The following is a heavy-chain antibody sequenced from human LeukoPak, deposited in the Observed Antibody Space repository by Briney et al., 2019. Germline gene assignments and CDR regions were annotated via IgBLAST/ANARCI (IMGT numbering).Heavy chain of an antibody. J-gene: IGHJ4*02. CDR1: GGSISSYY. CDR3: ARSPAAGTFIFDY. V-gene: IGHV4-59*08. Sequence: SETLSQTCTVSGGSISSYYWSWIRQPPGKGLEWIGYIYYSGSTNYNPSLKSRVTISVDTSKNQFSLKLSSVTAADTAVYYCARSPAAGTFIFDYWGQGTLVTVSS. D-gene: IGHD6-13*01. CDR2: IYYSGST.